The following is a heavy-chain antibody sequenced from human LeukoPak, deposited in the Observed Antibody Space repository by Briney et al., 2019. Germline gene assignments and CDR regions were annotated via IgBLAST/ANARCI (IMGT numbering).Heavy chain of an antibody. D-gene: IGHD3-10*01. CDR2: VYYSGTT. V-gene: IGHV4-39*02. CDR1: GGSISSSSYY. CDR3: AREGEFTDDAFDI. Sequence: SETLSLTCTVSGGSISSSSYYWGWIRQPPGKGLEWIGSVYYSGTTYYNPSLKSRVTISVDTSKNQFSLKLNSVTAADTAVYYCAREGEFTDDAFDIWGQGTMVTVSS. J-gene: IGHJ3*02.